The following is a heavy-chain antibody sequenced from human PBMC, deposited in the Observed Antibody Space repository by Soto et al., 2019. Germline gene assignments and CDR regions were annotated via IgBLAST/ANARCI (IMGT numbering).Heavy chain of an antibody. J-gene: IGHJ4*02. CDR2: ISAYNGNT. CDR1: GYTFTSYG. CDR3: ARDWTYYYGSGSYSNFDY. V-gene: IGHV1-18*01. Sequence: ASVKVSCKASGYTFTSYGISWVRQAPGQGLEWMGWISAYNGNTNYAQKLQGGVTMTTDTSTSTAYMELRSLRSDDTAVYYCARDWTYYYGSGSYSNFDYWGQGTLVTVSS. D-gene: IGHD3-10*01.